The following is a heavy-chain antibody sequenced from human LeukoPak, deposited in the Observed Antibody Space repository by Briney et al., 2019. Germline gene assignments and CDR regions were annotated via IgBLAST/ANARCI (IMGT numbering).Heavy chain of an antibody. Sequence: PGGSLRLSCAASGFRFEDYGMTWVRQAPGKGLEWVSAIKTDGSAMQYADSVKGRFAISRDNAKNTVYLQMNSLRDEDTAVYYCVRDRTVSTILDYWGQGTLVTVSS. D-gene: IGHD5/OR15-5a*01. V-gene: IGHV3-74*03. CDR2: IKTDGSAM. CDR3: VRDRTVSTILDY. CDR1: GFRFEDYG. J-gene: IGHJ4*02.